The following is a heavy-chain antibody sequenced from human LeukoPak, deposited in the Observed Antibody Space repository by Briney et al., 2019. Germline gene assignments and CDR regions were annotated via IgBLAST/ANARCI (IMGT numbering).Heavy chain of an antibody. CDR2: IRYDGSNK. V-gene: IGHV3-30*02. CDR1: GFTFSSYG. Sequence: GGSLRLSCAASGFTFSSYGMHWVRQAPGKGLEWVAFIRYDGSNKYYADSVKGRFTISRDNSKNTLYLQMNSLRAEDTAVYYCARDRFGPVAALNFDYWGQGTLVTVSS. J-gene: IGHJ4*02. CDR3: ARDRFGPVAALNFDY. D-gene: IGHD6-19*01.